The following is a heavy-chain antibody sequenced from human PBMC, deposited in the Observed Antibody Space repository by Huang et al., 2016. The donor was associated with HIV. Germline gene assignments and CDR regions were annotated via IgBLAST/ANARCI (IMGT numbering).Heavy chain of an antibody. V-gene: IGHV7-4-1*02. J-gene: IGHJ4*02. D-gene: IGHD3-3*01. CDR2: INTNCGDP. CDR1: GYTFTSYA. CDR3: ARGGNTIFGVVLVGANDY. Sequence: QVQLVQSGSELKKPGASVKVSCKASGYTFTSYAMNWVRQAPGQGLEWMGWINTNCGDPTYVPGFTGRFVFSLDTSVSTAYLQITSLRPEDTAVYYCARGGNTIFGVVLVGANDYWGQGTLVTVSS.